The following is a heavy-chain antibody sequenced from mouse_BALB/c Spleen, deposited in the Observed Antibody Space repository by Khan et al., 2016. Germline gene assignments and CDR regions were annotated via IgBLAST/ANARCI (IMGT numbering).Heavy chain of an antibody. Sequence: QVQLQQSAPELARPGASVKMSCKTSGYTFTYYTIHWVKQRPGQGLEWIGKINPTSSYTEYNQKFTDKTTLTADKSSSTAYMHLISLTSEDSAVYYCARELSDGWFAYWGQGTLVTVSA. D-gene: IGHD3-3*01. J-gene: IGHJ3*01. CDR1: GYTFTYYT. CDR2: INPTSSYT. CDR3: ARELSDGWFAY. V-gene: IGHV1-4*02.